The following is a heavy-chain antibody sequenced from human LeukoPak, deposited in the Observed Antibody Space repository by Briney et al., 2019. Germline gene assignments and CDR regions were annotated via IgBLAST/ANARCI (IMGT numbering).Heavy chain of an antibody. Sequence: PSETLSLTCTVSAGSITGYYWGWVRQPPGKGRDWVGHLHYGGSTNYNPSLKSRVTISVDTSKTHFSLKLSSVTAADTAVYYCARGYSTSWTYYFDYWGQGALVTVSS. J-gene: IGHJ4*02. D-gene: IGHD6-13*01. CDR1: AGSITGYY. CDR2: LHYGGST. CDR3: ARGYSTSWTYYFDY. V-gene: IGHV4-59*01.